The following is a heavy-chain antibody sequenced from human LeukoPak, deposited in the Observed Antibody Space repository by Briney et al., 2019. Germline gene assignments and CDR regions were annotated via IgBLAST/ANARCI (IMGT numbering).Heavy chain of an antibody. V-gene: IGHV3-23*01. Sequence: GGTLRLSCAASGLTFSRHAMTWVRQSPGKGLEWVSGITSSGGSTYHADSVKGRFTISRDNSKNTVFLQMNSLRAEDTAVYYCATRPPDDTYYGVFDYWGQGTLVTVSS. CDR2: ITSSGGST. CDR1: GLTFSRHA. CDR3: ATRPPDDTYYGVFDY. D-gene: IGHD3-10*01. J-gene: IGHJ4*02.